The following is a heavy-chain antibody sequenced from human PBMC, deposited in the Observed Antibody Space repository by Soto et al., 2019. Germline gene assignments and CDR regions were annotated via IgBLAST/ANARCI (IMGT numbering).Heavy chain of an antibody. J-gene: IGHJ4*02. V-gene: IGHV1-18*01. CDR1: GYTFTSYG. CDR3: ARGRYGDY. D-gene: IGHD1-1*01. Sequence: QVHLVQSGAEVKKPGASVKVSCKASGYTFTSYGITWVRQAPGQGLEWMGWISAHNGNTDYAQKLQGRVIVTRDTTTSAAYMELRSLISDGTAVYYCARGRYGDYWGKGALVTVSS. CDR2: ISAHNGNT.